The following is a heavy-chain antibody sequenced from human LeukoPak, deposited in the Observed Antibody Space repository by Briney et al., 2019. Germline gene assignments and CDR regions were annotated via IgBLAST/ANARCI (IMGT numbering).Heavy chain of an antibody. D-gene: IGHD3-16*01. CDR3: ARWGGRRQFYFDY. Sequence: PGGSLRLSCAVSGFSLRNYGLHWVRQGPGKGLEWLAVINHDGSNRYYADSVKGRFTISKDSSENTLYLQMNRLRADDTAIYYCARWGGRRQFYFDYWGQGTLATVSS. V-gene: IGHV3-33*01. CDR1: GFSLRNYG. CDR2: INHDGSNR. J-gene: IGHJ4*02.